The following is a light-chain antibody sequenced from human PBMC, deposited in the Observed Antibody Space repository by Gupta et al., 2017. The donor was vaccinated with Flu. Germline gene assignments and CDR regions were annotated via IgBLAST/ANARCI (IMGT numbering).Light chain of an antibody. V-gene: IGKV3-20*01. CDR3: HQYSSSPLVT. CDR1: QSVSISY. CDR2: GAT. Sequence: EIVLTQSPGTLSLSPGVRATLPCRASQSVSISYIAWYQQKPGQAPRLLIYGATSRATGVPDRFSGSGSWTDFTLTISRLEPEDFAVYYCHQYSSSPLVTFGPGTKVDIK. J-gene: IGKJ3*01.